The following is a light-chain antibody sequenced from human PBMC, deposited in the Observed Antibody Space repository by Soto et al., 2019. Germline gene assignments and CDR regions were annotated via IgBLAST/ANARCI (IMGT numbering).Light chain of an antibody. CDR3: SSYTSRSTLV. CDR1: SSDVGGYNY. V-gene: IGLV2-14*01. J-gene: IGLJ1*01. CDR2: EVT. Sequence: QSALTQPASVSGSPGQSITISCTGTSSDVGGYNYVSWYQQHPDKAPKLMIYEVTNRPSGVSNRFSGSKSDNTASLTISGLQAEDEADYYCSSYTSRSTLVFGTGTKLTVL.